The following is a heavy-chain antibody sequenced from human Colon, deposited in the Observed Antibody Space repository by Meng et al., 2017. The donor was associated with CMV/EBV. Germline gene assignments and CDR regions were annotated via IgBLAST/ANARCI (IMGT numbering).Heavy chain of an antibody. Sequence: GGSLRLSCAASGVTFNGYAMTWVRQAPGKGLEWVSDISGSGGDTNYADSVKGRFTISRDNSKNTLYLQMSSLRAEDTAIYYCAKESGQYQMLSYYGLDFWGQGTTVTVSS. CDR3: AKESGQYQMLSYYGLDF. D-gene: IGHD2-2*01. CDR1: GVTFNGYA. CDR2: ISGSGGDT. J-gene: IGHJ6*02. V-gene: IGHV3-23*01.